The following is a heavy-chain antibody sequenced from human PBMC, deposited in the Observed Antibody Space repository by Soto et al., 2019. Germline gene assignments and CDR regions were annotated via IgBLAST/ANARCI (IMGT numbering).Heavy chain of an antibody. Sequence: QVQLVQSGAEEKKPGASVKVCCKASGYNFTGYAMHWVRQAPGQRLEWMGWINAGNGNTKYSYKFQGRVTITRDTSASTAYMELSSLRSEDTAVYYSASAVSVAADFDYWGQGTLVTVSS. CDR2: INAGNGNT. CDR3: ASAVSVAADFDY. V-gene: IGHV1-3*05. J-gene: IGHJ4*02. CDR1: GYNFTGYA. D-gene: IGHD6-19*01.